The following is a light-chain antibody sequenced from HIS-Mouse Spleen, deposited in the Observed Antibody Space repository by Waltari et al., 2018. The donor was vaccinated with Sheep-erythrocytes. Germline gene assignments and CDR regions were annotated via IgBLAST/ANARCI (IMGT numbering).Light chain of an antibody. V-gene: IGLV2-11*01. J-gene: IGLJ3*02. CDR2: EGS. Sequence: QSALTQPRSVSGSPGQSVTISCTGTSSDVGGYNYVSWYQKHPGKAPKLRIYEGSKRPAGVANRFSGSKSGNTASLTISELQAEDEADYYCCSYAGSSTPWVFGGGTKLTVL. CDR1: SSDVGGYNY. CDR3: CSYAGSSTPWV.